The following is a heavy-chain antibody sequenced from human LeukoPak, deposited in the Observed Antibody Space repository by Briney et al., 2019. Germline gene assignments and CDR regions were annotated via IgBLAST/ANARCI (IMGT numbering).Heavy chain of an antibody. CDR3: ARGTRVGGYYPGLDY. CDR2: IYYSGST. J-gene: IGHJ4*02. D-gene: IGHD3-22*01. Sequence: PSETLSLTCTISGGSISTFYWSWIRQSPGKGLEWIGYIYYSGSTYYNPSLKSRVTISVDTSKNQFSLKLSSVTAADTAVYYCARGTRVGGYYPGLDYWGQGTLVTVSS. V-gene: IGHV4-30-4*08. CDR1: GGSISTFY.